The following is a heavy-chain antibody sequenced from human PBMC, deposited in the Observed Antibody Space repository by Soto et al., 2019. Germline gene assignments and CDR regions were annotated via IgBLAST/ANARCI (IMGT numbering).Heavy chain of an antibody. J-gene: IGHJ4*02. CDR1: GYTFTSYY. Sequence: QVQLVQSGAEVKKPGASVKVSCKASGYTFTSYYMHWVRQAPGQGLEWMGIINPSGGSTSYAQKFEGRVTMTRDTSTSTVHMELSSLRSEDTAVYYCARGGEGVDTAMAPFDYWGQGTLVTVSS. CDR2: INPSGGST. CDR3: ARGGEGVDTAMAPFDY. V-gene: IGHV1-46*01. D-gene: IGHD5-18*01.